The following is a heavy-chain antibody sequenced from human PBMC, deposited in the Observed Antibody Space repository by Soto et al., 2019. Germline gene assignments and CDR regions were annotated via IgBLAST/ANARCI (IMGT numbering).Heavy chain of an antibody. Sequence: EVQLVESGGGLVQPGGSLRLSCAASGFTVSNNYINWVRQAPGKGLEWVSVIYSGGSTYYADSVKGRFTISRDNSKNTPYLQMNSLRAADTAVYYCARGGPPTSNWFDPWGQGTLVTVSS. CDR2: IYSGGST. J-gene: IGHJ5*02. CDR1: GFTVSNNY. CDR3: ARGGPPTSNWFDP. D-gene: IGHD1-26*01. V-gene: IGHV3-66*01.